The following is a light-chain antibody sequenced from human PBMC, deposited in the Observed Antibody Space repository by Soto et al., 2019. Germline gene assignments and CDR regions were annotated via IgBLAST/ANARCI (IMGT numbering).Light chain of an antibody. J-gene: IGKJ1*01. Sequence: DIQMTQSPSTLSASVGDRVTITCRASQSISSWLAWYQQKPGKAPKLLIYDASSLESGGPSRFGGSGSGTEFTLTISSLQPDDFATYYCQPYNSYPWTFGQGTKVEIK. CDR3: QPYNSYPWT. CDR1: QSISSW. CDR2: DAS. V-gene: IGKV1-5*01.